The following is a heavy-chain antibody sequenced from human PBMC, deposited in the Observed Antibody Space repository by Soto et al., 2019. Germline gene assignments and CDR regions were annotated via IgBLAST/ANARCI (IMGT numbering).Heavy chain of an antibody. D-gene: IGHD2-2*01. CDR2: INPNSGGT. CDR3: ARRGEYCSSTSCYSDAFDI. CDR1: GYTFTGYY. Sequence: GASVKVSCKASGYTFTGYYMHWVRQAPGQGLEWMGWINPNSGGTNYAQKFQGWVTMTRDTSISTAYMELGRLRSDDTAVYYCARRGEYCSSTSCYSDAFDIWGQGTMVTVSS. J-gene: IGHJ3*02. V-gene: IGHV1-2*04.